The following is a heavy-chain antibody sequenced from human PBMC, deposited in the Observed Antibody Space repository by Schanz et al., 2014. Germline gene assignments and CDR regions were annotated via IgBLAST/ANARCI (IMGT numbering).Heavy chain of an antibody. CDR1: GYVFTAYY. CDR3: ARDVGRPGHFWYFDL. V-gene: IGHV1-2*02. CDR2: TNPNGGA. J-gene: IGHJ2*01. Sequence: QGHLVQSGAEVKEPGASVQVSCKASGYVFTAYYMHWVRQAPGQGLEWMGVTNPNGGAEFAQKFQGRISMTRDTSATAFYMELSSLTSDYTAVYFCARDVGRPGHFWYFDLWGRGTLVTVSS. D-gene: IGHD1-1*01.